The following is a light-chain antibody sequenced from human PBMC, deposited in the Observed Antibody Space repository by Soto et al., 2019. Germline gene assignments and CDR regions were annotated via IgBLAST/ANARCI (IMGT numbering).Light chain of an antibody. V-gene: IGKV3-11*01. Sequence: EIVLTQSPATLSLSPGERATLSCRASQSVSSYLAWYQQKPGQAPRLLIYDAFNRATGIPARFSGSGSGTDFTLTISSLEPEDFAVYYCQQRSNWPPYTFGQGXKLEIK. CDR3: QQRSNWPPYT. CDR1: QSVSSY. J-gene: IGKJ2*01. CDR2: DAF.